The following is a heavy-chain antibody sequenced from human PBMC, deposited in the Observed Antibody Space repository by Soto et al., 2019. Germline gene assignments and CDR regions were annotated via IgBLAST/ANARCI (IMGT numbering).Heavy chain of an antibody. V-gene: IGHV4-59*01. Sequence: PSETLSLTCTVSGGSISSYYWSWIRQPPGKGLEWIGYIYYSGSTNYNPSLKSRVTISVDTSKNQFSLKLSSVTAADTAVYYCAREVYSSGRNWFVPWGQGTLVTVSS. CDR3: AREVYSSGRNWFVP. J-gene: IGHJ5*02. CDR1: GGSISSYY. CDR2: IYYSGST. D-gene: IGHD6-19*01.